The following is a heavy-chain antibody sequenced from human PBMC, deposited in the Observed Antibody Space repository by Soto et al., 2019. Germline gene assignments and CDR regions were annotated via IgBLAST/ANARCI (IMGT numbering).Heavy chain of an antibody. J-gene: IGHJ4*02. V-gene: IGHV3-23*01. CDR3: AKDLGYCSSTSCYLDY. CDR2: ISASGGST. CDR1: GFTFSSYA. D-gene: IGHD2-2*01. Sequence: GGSLRLSCAASGFTFSSYAMSWVRQAPGKGLEWVSAISASGGSTYYPDSVKGRFTISRDNSKNTLYLQMNRLRAEDTAVYYCAKDLGYCSSTSCYLDYWGQGTLVTVSS.